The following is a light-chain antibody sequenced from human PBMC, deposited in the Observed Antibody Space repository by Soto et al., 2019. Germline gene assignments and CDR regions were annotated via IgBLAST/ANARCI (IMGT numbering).Light chain of an antibody. CDR3: CSYTISATYV. CDR1: SSDVGDSNY. J-gene: IGLJ1*01. CDR2: DVS. Sequence: QSVLTQPDSVSGSPGQSITISCTGTSSDVGDSNYVSWYQQHPGKAPKLIIFDVSYRPSGVSHRFSGSKSGNTASLTISGLQAEDEADYYCCSYTISATYVFGTGTKVTVL. V-gene: IGLV2-14*03.